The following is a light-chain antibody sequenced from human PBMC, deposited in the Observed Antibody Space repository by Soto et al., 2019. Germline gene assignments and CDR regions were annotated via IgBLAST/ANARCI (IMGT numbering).Light chain of an antibody. CDR1: QSISTF. V-gene: IGKV3-15*01. CDR3: QQYNNWPRT. Sequence: ELVMTQSPATLSVAPGERATLSCRASQSISTFLAWYQQKPGQAPRLLIYGASTRATGIPARFSGSGSGTEFTLTISSLQSEDFAVCYCQQYNNWPRTFGQGTKVDIK. CDR2: GAS. J-gene: IGKJ1*01.